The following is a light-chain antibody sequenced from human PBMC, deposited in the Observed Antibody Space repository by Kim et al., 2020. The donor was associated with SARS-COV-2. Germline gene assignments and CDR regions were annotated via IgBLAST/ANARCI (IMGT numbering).Light chain of an antibody. CDR2: GTI. CDR1: QTIDMNF. CDR3: QQYETSSWT. V-gene: IGKV3-20*01. J-gene: IGKJ1*01. Sequence: EIVLTQSPGTVSLSPGERVTLSCRASQTIDMNFLAWYQQKPGQAPRLLIYGTITRATGIPDRFRGRGSGTDFTLTISRLEPEYFAIYYCQQYETSSWTFGQGTKVDIK.